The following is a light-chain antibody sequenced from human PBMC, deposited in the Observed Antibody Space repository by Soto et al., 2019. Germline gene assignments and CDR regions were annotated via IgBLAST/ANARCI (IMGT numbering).Light chain of an antibody. CDR3: QQYNNWPPRGT. CDR1: QSVTSN. V-gene: IGKV3-15*01. Sequence: ELVMTQSPATLSVSPGERATLSCRARQSVTSNLAWYQQKPGQAPRLLIYGASTRATGIPARFSGSGSGTEFTLTISSLQSEDFAVYYCQQYNNWPPRGTFGQGTKVEIK. CDR2: GAS. J-gene: IGKJ1*01.